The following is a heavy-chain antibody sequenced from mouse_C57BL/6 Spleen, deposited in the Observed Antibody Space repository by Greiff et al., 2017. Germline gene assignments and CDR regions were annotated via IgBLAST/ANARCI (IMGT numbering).Heavy chain of an antibody. CDR1: GYTFTSYW. V-gene: IGHV1-55*01. CDR2: IYPGSGST. D-gene: IGHD2-10*01. CDR3: ATYSPRFDY. J-gene: IGHJ2*01. Sequence: QVQLQQPGAELVKPGASVKMSCKASGYTFTSYWLTWVKQRPGQGLEWIGDIYPGSGSTNYNEKFKSKSTLTVDTSSSTAYMQLSSLTSEDSAVYYCATYSPRFDYWGQGTTLTVSS.